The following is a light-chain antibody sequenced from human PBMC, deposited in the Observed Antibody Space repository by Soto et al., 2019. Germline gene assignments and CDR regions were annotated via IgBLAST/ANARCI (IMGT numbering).Light chain of an antibody. CDR2: DNN. CDR3: GTWDSSLTSGV. Sequence: QSVLTQPPSVCAAPGQKVTISCSGSSSNIGNNYVSWYQQLPGTAPKLLIYDNNKRPSGIPDRFSGSKSATSATLGITGLQTGDEADYYCGTWDSSLTSGVFGGGTKLTVL. V-gene: IGLV1-51*01. J-gene: IGLJ3*02. CDR1: SSNIGNNY.